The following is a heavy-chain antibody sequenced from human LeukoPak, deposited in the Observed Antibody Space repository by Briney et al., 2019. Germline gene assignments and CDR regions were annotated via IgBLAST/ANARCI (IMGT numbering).Heavy chain of an antibody. Sequence: GGSLRLSCAASGFTFSSHGMHWVRQAPGKGLEWVAVISYDGSNKYYADSVKGRFTISRDNSKNTLYLQMNSLGAEDTAVYYCARALAAAGTEAVYWGQGTLVTVSS. J-gene: IGHJ4*02. CDR2: ISYDGSNK. CDR3: ARALAAAGTEAVY. V-gene: IGHV3-30*03. D-gene: IGHD6-13*01. CDR1: GFTFSSHG.